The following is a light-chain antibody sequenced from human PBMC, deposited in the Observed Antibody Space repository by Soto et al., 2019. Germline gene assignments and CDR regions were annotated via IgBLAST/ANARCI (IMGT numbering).Light chain of an antibody. CDR2: AAS. Sequence: DIQMNQSPSTLPASVGDSLTITCRASQSISTYLHWYQQQPGKAPKLLIYAASNLQGGVPSRFSGSGSGTEFTLTISRLQPDDFTGYYCQQYNSYSGTFGQGTKVDIK. CDR1: QSISTY. V-gene: IGKV1-5*01. J-gene: IGKJ1*01. CDR3: QQYNSYSGT.